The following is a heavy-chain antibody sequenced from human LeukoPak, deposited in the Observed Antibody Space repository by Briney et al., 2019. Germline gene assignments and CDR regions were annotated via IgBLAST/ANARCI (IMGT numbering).Heavy chain of an antibody. V-gene: IGHV3-21*01. CDR3: ARECYDSSGYPQPFDY. CDR2: ISSSSSYI. CDR1: GFTFSSYS. J-gene: IGHJ4*02. D-gene: IGHD3-22*01. Sequence: PGGSLRLSCAASGFTFSSYSMNWVRQAPGKGLEWVSSISSSSSYIYYADSVKGRFTISRDNAKNSLYLQMNSLRAEDTAVYHCARECYDSSGYPQPFDYWGQGTLATVSS.